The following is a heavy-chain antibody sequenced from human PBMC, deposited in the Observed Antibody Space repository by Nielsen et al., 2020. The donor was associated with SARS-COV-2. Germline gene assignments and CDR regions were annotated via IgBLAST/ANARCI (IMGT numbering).Heavy chain of an antibody. CDR2: ISGSGGST. V-gene: IGHV3-23*01. J-gene: IGHJ6*02. D-gene: IGHD5-18*01. CDR3: AKEISYGYWYYGMDV. Sequence: GGSLRLSCAASGFTFDDYAMHWVRQAPGKGLEWVSSISGSGGSTYYADSVKGRFTISRDTSKNTLYLQMNSLRAEDTAVYYCAKEISYGYWYYGMDVWGQGTTVTVSS. CDR1: GFTFDDYA.